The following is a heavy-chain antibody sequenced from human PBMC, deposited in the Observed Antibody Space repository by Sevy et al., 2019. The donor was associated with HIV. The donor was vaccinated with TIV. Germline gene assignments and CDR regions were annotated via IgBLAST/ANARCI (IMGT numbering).Heavy chain of an antibody. Sequence: GASVKVSCKASGYTFTGYYMHWVRQAPGQGLEWMGWINPNSGGTNYAQKFQGRVTMTRDTSISTAYMELGRLRSDDTAVYYCAREGDYYGSGAYGMDVWGQGTTVTVSS. J-gene: IGHJ6*02. CDR1: GYTFTGYY. CDR3: AREGDYYGSGAYGMDV. CDR2: INPNSGGT. D-gene: IGHD3-10*01. V-gene: IGHV1-2*02.